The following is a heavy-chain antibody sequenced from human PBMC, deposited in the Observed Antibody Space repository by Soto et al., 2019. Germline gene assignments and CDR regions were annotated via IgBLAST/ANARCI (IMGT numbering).Heavy chain of an antibody. Sequence: SETLSLTCAVSGGSINSGAYSWNWIRQPPGKGMEWIGYIYHSGSTYYNTSLNSRVTISVDRSKKQLSLKLDSVTAADTAMYYCDRGGRNWYYFDYWGQGTLVTVSS. CDR3: DRGGRNWYYFDY. V-gene: IGHV4-30-2*01. CDR2: IYHSGST. D-gene: IGHD6-13*01. J-gene: IGHJ4*02. CDR1: GGSINSGAYS.